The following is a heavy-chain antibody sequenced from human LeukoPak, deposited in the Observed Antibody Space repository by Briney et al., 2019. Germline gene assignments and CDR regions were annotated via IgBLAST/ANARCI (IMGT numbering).Heavy chain of an antibody. CDR2: TSGSGGST. V-gene: IGHV3-23*01. J-gene: IGHJ4*02. Sequence: GGSLRLSCAASGFTFSSYAMSWVRQAPGKGLEWVSATSGSGGSTYYADSVKGRFTISRDNPKNTLYLQMNSLRAEDTAVYYCAKSAVASYYYDSSGYYYFDYWGQGTLVTVSS. D-gene: IGHD3-22*01. CDR1: GFTFSSYA. CDR3: AKSAVASYYYDSSGYYYFDY.